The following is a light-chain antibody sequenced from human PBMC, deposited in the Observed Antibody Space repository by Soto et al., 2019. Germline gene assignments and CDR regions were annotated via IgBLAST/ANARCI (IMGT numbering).Light chain of an antibody. J-gene: IGKJ2*01. Sequence: EIVLTQSPATLSSSPGERATLSCRASQSVSSYLAWYQQKPGQAPRLLIYDASNRATGIPARFSGSGSGTDFTLTVNSLEPEDFAVYYCQQRSYWPRTFGQGTKLEIK. V-gene: IGKV3-11*01. CDR1: QSVSSY. CDR3: QQRSYWPRT. CDR2: DAS.